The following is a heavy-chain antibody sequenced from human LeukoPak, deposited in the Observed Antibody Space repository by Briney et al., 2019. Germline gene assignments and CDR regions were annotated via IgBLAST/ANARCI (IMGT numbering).Heavy chain of an antibody. CDR3: ARVPLGTSTYGDYSSNYFDY. J-gene: IGHJ4*02. CDR2: IIPIFGTA. CDR1: GGTFSSYA. Sequence: ASVKVSCKASGGTFSSYAISWVRQAPGQGLEWMGGIIPIFGTANYAQKFQGRVTITADESTSTAYMELSSLRSEDTAVYYCARVPLGTSTYGDYSSNYFDYWSQGTLVTVSS. D-gene: IGHD4-17*01. V-gene: IGHV1-69*01.